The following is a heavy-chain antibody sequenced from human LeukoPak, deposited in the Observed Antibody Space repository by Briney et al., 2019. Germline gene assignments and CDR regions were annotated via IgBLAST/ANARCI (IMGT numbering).Heavy chain of an antibody. D-gene: IGHD6-19*01. J-gene: IGHJ4*02. Sequence: QAGGSLRLSCAASGFSVSSNYMTWVRQAPGKGLEWVSAISGSGGSTYYADSVKGRFTISRDNSKNTLYLQMNSLRAEDTAVYYCAKARSSGWYSNYFDYWGQGTLVTVSS. CDR2: ISGSGGST. CDR1: GFSVSSNY. CDR3: AKARSSGWYSNYFDY. V-gene: IGHV3-23*01.